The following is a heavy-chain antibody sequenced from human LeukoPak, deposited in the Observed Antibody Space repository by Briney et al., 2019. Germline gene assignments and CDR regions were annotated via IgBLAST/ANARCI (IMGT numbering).Heavy chain of an antibody. CDR1: GDSVFSNSAA. V-gene: IGHV6-1*01. D-gene: IGHD6-19*01. J-gene: IGHJ4*02. Sequence: KPSQTLSLTCAISGDSVFSNSAAWNWIRQSPSRGLEWLVRTYYRSQLFNDYAVSVKSRITLNPDTSKNQFSLQLNSVTPEDTAVYYCARVGGSGWYAFDYWGQGTLVTVSS. CDR2: TYYRSQLFN. CDR3: ARVGGSGWYAFDY.